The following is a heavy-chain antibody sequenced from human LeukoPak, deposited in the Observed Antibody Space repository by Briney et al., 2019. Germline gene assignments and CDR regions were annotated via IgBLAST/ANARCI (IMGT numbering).Heavy chain of an antibody. CDR1: GGSISSYY. V-gene: IGHV4-4*07. Sequence: SETLSLTCTVSGGSISSYYWSWIRQPAGKGLEWMGRIYTSGSTNYNPSLKSRVTMSVDTSKNQFSLKLSSVTAADTAVYYCARSPTTSYYYYYMDVWGKGTTVTVSS. CDR2: IYTSGST. CDR3: ARSPTTSYYYYYMDV. J-gene: IGHJ6*03. D-gene: IGHD4-11*01.